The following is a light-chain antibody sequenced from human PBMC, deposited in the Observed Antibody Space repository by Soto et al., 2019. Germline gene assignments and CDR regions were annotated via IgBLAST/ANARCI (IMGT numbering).Light chain of an antibody. CDR3: QAWDNIYVL. CDR2: RDA. V-gene: IGLV3-1*01. J-gene: IGLJ2*01. Sequence: SYELTQPPSVSVSPGQTASITCSGDILGDKFASWYQQKPGQSPALVIYRDAKRPSGILERISGSKSGNTATLTITGTQAMDEADYYCQAWDNIYVLFGGGTKVTVL. CDR1: ILGDKF.